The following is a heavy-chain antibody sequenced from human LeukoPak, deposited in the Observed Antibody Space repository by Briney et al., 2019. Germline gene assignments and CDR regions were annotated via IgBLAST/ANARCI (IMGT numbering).Heavy chain of an antibody. J-gene: IGHJ6*02. V-gene: IGHV3-30*04. Sequence: GGSLRLSCAASGFTFRSYAMHWVRQAPGKGLEWVAVISYDGSNEYYADSVKGRFTLSRGNSKNTLFLQMNSLRAEDTAVYYCAKNLYCGGGSCYPSALGMDVWGQGTTVTVSS. CDR1: GFTFRSYA. D-gene: IGHD2-15*01. CDR2: ISYDGSNE. CDR3: AKNLYCGGGSCYPSALGMDV.